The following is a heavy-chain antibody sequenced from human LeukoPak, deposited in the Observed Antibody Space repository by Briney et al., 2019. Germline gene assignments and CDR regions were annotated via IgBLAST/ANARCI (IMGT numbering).Heavy chain of an antibody. Sequence: GGSLRLSCAASGFTFSSMNWVRQAPGKGLEWVSYISSSSSTIYYADSVKGRFTISRDNAKNSLYLQMNSLRDEDTAVYYCARDPVLYYDSSGPLGGYYGMDVRGQGTTVTVSS. CDR2: ISSSSSTI. J-gene: IGHJ6*02. CDR3: ARDPVLYYDSSGPLGGYYGMDV. D-gene: IGHD3-22*01. V-gene: IGHV3-48*02. CDR1: GFTFSS.